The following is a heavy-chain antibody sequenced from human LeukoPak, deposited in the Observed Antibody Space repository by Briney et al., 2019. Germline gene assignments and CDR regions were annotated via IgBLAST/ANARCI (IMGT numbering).Heavy chain of an antibody. CDR3: AGGRYYYHGMDV. CDR1: GFTFDDYA. Sequence: GRSLRLSCAASGFTFDDYAMHWVRQAPGKGLEWVSGISWNSGSIGYADSVKGRFTISRDNAKNSLYLQMNSLRAEDTALYYCAGGRYYYHGMDVWGQGTTVTVSS. J-gene: IGHJ6*02. V-gene: IGHV3-9*01. D-gene: IGHD3-16*01. CDR2: ISWNSGSI.